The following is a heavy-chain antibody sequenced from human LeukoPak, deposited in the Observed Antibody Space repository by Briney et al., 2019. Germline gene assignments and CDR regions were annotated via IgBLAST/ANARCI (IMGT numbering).Heavy chain of an antibody. CDR3: AASPDYYDSSGYSYYFDY. Sequence: SVKVSCKASGFXFTSSAVQWVRQARGQRLEWIGWIVVGSGNTNYAQKFQERVTITRDMSTSTAYMELSSLRSEDTAVYYCAASPDYYDSSGYSYYFDYWGQGTLVTVSS. CDR2: IVVGSGNT. CDR1: GFXFTSSA. D-gene: IGHD3-22*01. V-gene: IGHV1-58*01. J-gene: IGHJ4*02.